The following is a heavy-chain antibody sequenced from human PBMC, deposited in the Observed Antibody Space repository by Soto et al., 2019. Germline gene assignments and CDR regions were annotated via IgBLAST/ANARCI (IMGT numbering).Heavy chain of an antibody. D-gene: IGHD3-16*01. V-gene: IGHV4-34*01. CDR2: VNLSGNT. CDR3: ARSPTFYNYVWGNSTY. CDR1: GASFSPYH. Sequence: PSETLSLTCAIHGASFSPYHWSWIRQSPGKGLEWIGEVNLSGNTYYNPSFKTRVTMSVDASKNQFSLKMGSLTAADTAIYYCARSPTFYNYVWGNSTYWGQGALVTVSS. J-gene: IGHJ4*02.